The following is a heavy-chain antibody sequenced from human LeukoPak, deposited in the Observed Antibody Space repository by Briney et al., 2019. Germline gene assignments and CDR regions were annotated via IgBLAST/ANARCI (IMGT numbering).Heavy chain of an antibody. J-gene: IGHJ4*02. CDR3: AKGHSGSYYGACDY. V-gene: IGHV3-30*02. CDR2: IRYDGSNK. Sequence: GGSLRLSCAASGFTFSSYGMHWVRQAPGKGLEWVAFIRYDGSNKYYADSVKGRFTISRDNSKNTLYLQMNSPRAEDTAVYYCAKGHSGSYYGACDYWGQGTLVTVSS. D-gene: IGHD1-26*01. CDR1: GFTFSSYG.